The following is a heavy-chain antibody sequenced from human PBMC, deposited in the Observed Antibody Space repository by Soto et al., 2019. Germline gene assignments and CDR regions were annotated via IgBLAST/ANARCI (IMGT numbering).Heavy chain of an antibody. CDR3: AHRRRYYDSSGYYYLDY. CDR1: GFSLSTSGVG. J-gene: IGHJ4*02. CDR2: IYWDDDK. D-gene: IGHD3-22*01. V-gene: IGHV2-5*02. Sequence: QITLKESGPTLVKPTQTLTLTCTFSGFSLSTSGVGVGWIRQPSGKALEWLALIYWDDDKRYSPSLKSRLTITKDTSKNQVVLTMTNMDPVDTATYYCAHRRRYYDSSGYYYLDYWGQGTLVTVSS.